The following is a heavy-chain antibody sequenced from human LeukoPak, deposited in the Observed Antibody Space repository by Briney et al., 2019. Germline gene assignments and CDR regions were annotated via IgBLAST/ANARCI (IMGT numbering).Heavy chain of an antibody. CDR2: IIPIFGTA. CDR3: ARLGSPKNYYGSGSYYKEEDAFDV. D-gene: IGHD3-10*01. V-gene: IGHV1-69*01. CDR1: GGTFSSYA. Sequence: SVKVSCKASGGTFSSYAISWVRQAPGQGLEWMGGIIPIFGTANYAQKFQGRVTITADESTSTAYMELSSLRSEDTAVYYCARLGSPKNYYGSGSYYKEEDAFDVWGQGTMVTVSS. J-gene: IGHJ3*01.